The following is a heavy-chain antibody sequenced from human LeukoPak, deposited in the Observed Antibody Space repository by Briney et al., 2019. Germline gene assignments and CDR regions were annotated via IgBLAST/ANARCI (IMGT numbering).Heavy chain of an antibody. CDR2: ISAYNGNT. J-gene: IGHJ4*02. CDR1: GYTFTSYG. Sequence: ASVKVSCKASGYTFTSYGISWVRQAPGQGLEGMGWISAYNGNTNYAQKLQGRVTMTTDTSTSTAYVELRSLRSDDTAVYYCAREQQWLEGLGYWGQGTLVTVSS. V-gene: IGHV1-18*04. D-gene: IGHD6-19*01. CDR3: AREQQWLEGLGY.